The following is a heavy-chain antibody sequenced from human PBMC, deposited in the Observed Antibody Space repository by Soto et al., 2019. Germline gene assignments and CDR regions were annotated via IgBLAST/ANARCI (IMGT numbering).Heavy chain of an antibody. J-gene: IGHJ5*02. D-gene: IGHD2-15*01. Sequence: QVQLVQSGAEVKKPGSSVKVSCKASGGTFSSYAISWVRQAPGQGLEWKGGIIPIFGTANYAQKFQGRVTITADASTSTAYMELSSLRSEDTAVYYCARENAGYCSGGSCYPGGWFDPWGQGTLVTVSS. CDR3: ARENAGYCSGGSCYPGGWFDP. CDR1: GGTFSSYA. CDR2: IIPIFGTA. V-gene: IGHV1-69*01.